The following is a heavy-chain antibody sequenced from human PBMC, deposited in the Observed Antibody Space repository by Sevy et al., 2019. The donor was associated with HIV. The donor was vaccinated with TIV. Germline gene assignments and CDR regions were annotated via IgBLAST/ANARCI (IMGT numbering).Heavy chain of an antibody. D-gene: IGHD2-8*01. Sequence: GGSLRLSCAASGFTFSKYSMSWVRQPPGKGLEWVSTLSFGCGEINYADSVKGRFTISRDNAKSSVYLQMNNLRPEDTAVYYCAREGCTKPHDYSAQGTLVTVTS. V-gene: IGHV3-23*01. CDR3: AREGCTKPHDY. J-gene: IGHJ4*02. CDR1: GFTFSKYS. CDR2: LSFGCGEI.